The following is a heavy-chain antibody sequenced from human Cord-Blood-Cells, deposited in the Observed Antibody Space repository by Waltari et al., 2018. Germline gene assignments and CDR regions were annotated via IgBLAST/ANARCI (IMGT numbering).Heavy chain of an antibody. CDR3: ASERCSSTSCNWFDP. CDR2: IYYSGST. D-gene: IGHD2-2*01. V-gene: IGHV4-61*01. J-gene: IGHJ5*02. Sequence: QVQLQESGPGLVKPSETLSLTCTVSGGSVSSGSYYWSWIRQPPGKGLEWIGYIYYSGSTNYNPSLKSRVTISVDTSKNQFSLKLSSVTAADTAVYYCASERCSSTSCNWFDPWGQGTLVTVSS. CDR1: GGSVSSGSYY.